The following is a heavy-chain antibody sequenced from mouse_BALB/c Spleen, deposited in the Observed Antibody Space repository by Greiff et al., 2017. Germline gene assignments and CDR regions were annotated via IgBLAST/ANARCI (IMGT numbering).Heavy chain of an antibody. V-gene: IGHV1S56*01. D-gene: IGHD2-4*01. CDR2: IYPGNVNT. CDR1: GYTFTSYY. J-gene: IGHJ3*01. CDR3: ARVGYMITTAWFAY. Sequence: QVQLQQSGPELVKPGASVRISCKASGYTFTSYYIHWVKQRPGQGLEWIGWIYPGNVNTKYNEKFKGKATLTADKSSSTAYMQLSSLTSEDSAVYFCARVGYMITTAWFAYWGQGTLVTVSA.